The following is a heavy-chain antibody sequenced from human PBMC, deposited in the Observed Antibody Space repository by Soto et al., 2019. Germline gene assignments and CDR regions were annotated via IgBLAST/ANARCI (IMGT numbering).Heavy chain of an antibody. V-gene: IGHV3-48*02. CDR3: TREGIVIVPTGFDS. J-gene: IGHJ4*02. D-gene: IGHD2-2*01. CDR1: GFTFNAYS. CDR2: ITSGSSNV. Sequence: EVVLVESGGTLVQPGGSLRLACAASGFTFNAYSMAWVRQAPGKGLEWLAYITSGSSNVYYADSVKGRFTISRDNAKNALYLQMNSLRDEDRGLYYCTREGIVIVPTGFDSCGEGTLVVVS.